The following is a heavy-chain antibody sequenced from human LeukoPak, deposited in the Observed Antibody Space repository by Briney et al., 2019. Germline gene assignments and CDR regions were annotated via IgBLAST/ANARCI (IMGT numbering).Heavy chain of an antibody. Sequence: GASVKVSCKASGYTFTGYYMHWVRQAPGQGLEWVGWINPNSGGTNYAQKFQGRVTMTRDTSIITAHMELSRLRSDDTAVYYCARGSGWYWVDSWGQGTLVTVSS. CDR3: ARGSGWYWVDS. CDR2: INPNSGGT. J-gene: IGHJ5*01. D-gene: IGHD6-19*01. V-gene: IGHV1-2*02. CDR1: GYTFTGYY.